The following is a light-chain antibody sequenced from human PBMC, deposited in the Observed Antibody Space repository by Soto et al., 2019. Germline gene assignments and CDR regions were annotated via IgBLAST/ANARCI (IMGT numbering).Light chain of an antibody. J-gene: IGKJ1*01. Sequence: DIVMTQSPLSLPVTPGEAVSISCRSSQSLLHKNGNPYFNWYLQKPGQSPQVLIYMGFRRASGVPDRFSGSGSGTYFTLTISRVEAEDAGVYYCMQTLQLPRTFGQGTKVEIK. CDR2: MGF. CDR3: MQTLQLPRT. V-gene: IGKV2-28*01. CDR1: QSLLHKNGNPY.